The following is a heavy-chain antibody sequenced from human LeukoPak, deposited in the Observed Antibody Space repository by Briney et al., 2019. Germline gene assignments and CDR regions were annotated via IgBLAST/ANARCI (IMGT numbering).Heavy chain of an antibody. CDR1: GYTFTSYA. D-gene: IGHD3-3*01. CDR2: IIPIFGTA. V-gene: IGHV1-69*13. CDR3: ARGDITIFGVVIIPDYYYGMDV. J-gene: IGHJ6*02. Sequence: ASVKVSCKASGYTFTSYAISWVRQAPGQGLEWMGGIIPIFGTANYAQKFQGRVTITADESTSTAYMELSSLRSEDTAVYYCARGDITIFGVVIIPDYYYGMDVWGQGTTVTVSS.